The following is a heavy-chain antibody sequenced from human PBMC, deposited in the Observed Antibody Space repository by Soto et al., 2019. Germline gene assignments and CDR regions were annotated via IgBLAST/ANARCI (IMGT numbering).Heavy chain of an antibody. CDR3: AQLGLMTFSHKHYFNH. J-gene: IGHJ4*02. V-gene: IGHV3-23*01. D-gene: IGHD3-16*01. Sequence: EVQLLESGGDLVQPGGSLRLSCVASGFSFDNYGMSWVRQAPGKGLEWVSAIKSDGSSTYYADSVKDRFTISRDNSKNTLYLQLNSLRAEDTAVYYCAQLGLMTFSHKHYFNHWGRGTLVTVSS. CDR1: GFSFDNYG. CDR2: IKSDGSST.